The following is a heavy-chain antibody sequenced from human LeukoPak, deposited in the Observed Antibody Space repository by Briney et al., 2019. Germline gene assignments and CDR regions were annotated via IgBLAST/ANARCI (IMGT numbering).Heavy chain of an antibody. CDR1: GFPFSSYG. CDR3: AREEYYFDY. V-gene: IGHV3-30*19. CDR2: ISYDGSNK. Sequence: PGGSLRLSCAASGFPFSSYGMHWVRQAPGKGLEWVAVISYDGSNKYYADSVKGRFTISRDNSKNTLYLQMNSLRAEDTAVYYCAREEYYFDYWGQGTLVTVSS. D-gene: IGHD3-10*01. J-gene: IGHJ4*02.